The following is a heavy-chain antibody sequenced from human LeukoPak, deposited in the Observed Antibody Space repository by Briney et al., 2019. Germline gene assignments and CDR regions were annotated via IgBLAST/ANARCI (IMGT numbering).Heavy chain of an antibody. D-gene: IGHD2-2*01. CDR2: IYYSGST. J-gene: IGHJ5*02. CDR3: ARSPRSLGYCSSTSCYAWFDP. Sequence: SETLSLTCTVSGGSISSYYWSWIRQPPGKGLEWIGYIYYSGSTNYNPSLKSRVTISVDTSKNQFSLKLSSVTAADTAVYYCARSPRSLGYCSSTSCYAWFDPWGQGTLVTVSS. CDR1: GGSISSYY. V-gene: IGHV4-59*01.